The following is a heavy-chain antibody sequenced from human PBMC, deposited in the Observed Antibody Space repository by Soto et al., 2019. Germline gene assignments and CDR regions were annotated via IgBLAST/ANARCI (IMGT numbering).Heavy chain of an antibody. CDR3: ARGPGYDYVWGSYRYFWFDP. CDR1: GGSISGDYY. D-gene: IGHD3-16*02. J-gene: IGHJ5*02. CDR2: IYYSESS. Sequence: SETLSLTCNVSGGSISGDYYWSLIRQSPEKGLEWIGYIYYSESSYSNPALQSRLSMSLDTSKNQFSLKLRSVTAADTAVYYCARGPGYDYVWGSYRYFWFDPWGQGTLVTVSS. V-gene: IGHV4-30-4*02.